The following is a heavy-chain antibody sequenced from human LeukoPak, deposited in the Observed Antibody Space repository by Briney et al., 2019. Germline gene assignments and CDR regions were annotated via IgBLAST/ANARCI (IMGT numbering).Heavy chain of an antibody. CDR2: IWKDGSKR. D-gene: IGHD3-3*01. V-gene: IGHV3-30*02. Sequence: PGGSLRLSCAASGYRFSSHGIHWVRQAPGKGLEWVAVIWKDGSKRYYIDSVKGRFTISRDNSKNTLYLQMNSLRAEDTAVYYCAPELRSRQKFDYWGQGTLVTVSS. CDR3: APELRSRQKFDY. CDR1: GYRFSSHG. J-gene: IGHJ4*02.